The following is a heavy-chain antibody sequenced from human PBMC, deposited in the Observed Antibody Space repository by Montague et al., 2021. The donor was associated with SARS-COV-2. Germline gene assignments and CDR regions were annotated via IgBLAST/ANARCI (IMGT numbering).Heavy chain of an antibody. Sequence: SLRLSCAASGFTFSSYSMNWVRQAPGKGLEWVSYISSSSTTIYYADSVKGRFTISRDNAKNSLYLQVNSLRAEDTAVYYCARGGNLWDSSGYYREGYFYGMDVWGQGTTVTVSS. V-gene: IGHV3-48*04. CDR2: ISSSSTTI. CDR1: GFTFSSYS. D-gene: IGHD3-22*01. CDR3: ARGGNLWDSSGYYREGYFYGMDV. J-gene: IGHJ6*02.